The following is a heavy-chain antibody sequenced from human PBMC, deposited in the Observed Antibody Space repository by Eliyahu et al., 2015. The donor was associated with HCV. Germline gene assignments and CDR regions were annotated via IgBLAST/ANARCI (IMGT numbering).Heavy chain of an antibody. D-gene: IGHD5-12*01. CDR2: ISGSGGST. V-gene: IGHV3-23*01. CDR3: ANGIKGGYDAFDI. J-gene: IGHJ3*02. CDR1: GFSFSSDA. Sequence: EVQLLESGGGLVQPGGSLRLSCAXXGFSFSSDAMRWVRQAXGKGLEWVSAISGSGGSTYYADSVKGRFTISRDNSKNTLYLQMNSLRAEDTAVYYCANGIKGGYDAFDIWGQGTMVTVSS.